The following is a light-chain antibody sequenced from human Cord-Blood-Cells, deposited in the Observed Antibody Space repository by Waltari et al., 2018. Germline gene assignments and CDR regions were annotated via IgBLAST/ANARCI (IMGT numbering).Light chain of an antibody. V-gene: IGKV4-1*01. CDR2: WAS. Sequence: DIVMTQSPDSLAVSLGERETINCTSSQSVLYRSNNKNYLDWYQQKPGQPPKLLIYWASTRASGVPDRFSGSGSGTDFTLTISSLQAEDVAVYYCQQYYSTPPTFGQGTKVEIK. J-gene: IGKJ1*01. CDR3: QQYYSTPPT. CDR1: QSVLYRSNNKNY.